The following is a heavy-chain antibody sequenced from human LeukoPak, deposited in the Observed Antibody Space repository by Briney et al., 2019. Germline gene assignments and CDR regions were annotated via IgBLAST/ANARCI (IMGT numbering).Heavy chain of an antibody. CDR2: IYHSGST. J-gene: IGHJ6*02. CDR3: ARASGLATIYYSGMDV. D-gene: IGHD5-24*01. CDR1: GGSMSSYF. V-gene: IGHV4-59*08. Sequence: SETLSLTCTVSGGSMSSYFWSWIRQPPGKGLEWIGYIYHSGSTNYNPSLKSRVTISVDTSQNQFSLKLTSVTAAETAIYYCARASGLATIYYSGMDVWGQGTTVTVSS.